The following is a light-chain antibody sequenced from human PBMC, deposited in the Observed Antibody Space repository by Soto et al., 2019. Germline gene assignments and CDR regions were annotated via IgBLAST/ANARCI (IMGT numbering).Light chain of an antibody. V-gene: IGLV2-8*01. CDR2: DVS. CDR1: SKDVGYYNY. CDR3: SSYAGSDYKYV. Sequence: QSVLTQPPSASGSPGQSVTIACTGTSKDVGYYNYVSWYQQPPGKAPKLLIYDVSKRPSGVPDRFSGSKSGNTASLTVSGLQAEDEGDYYCSSYAGSDYKYVLGNGTKVTV. J-gene: IGLJ1*01.